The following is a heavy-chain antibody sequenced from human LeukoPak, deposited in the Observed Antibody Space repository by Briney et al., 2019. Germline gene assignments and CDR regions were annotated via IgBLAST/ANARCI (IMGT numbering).Heavy chain of an antibody. D-gene: IGHD3-3*01. CDR3: ATPSADLYDLENAFDI. CDR2: INPNSGGT. CDR1: GYTFTGYY. J-gene: IGHJ3*02. Sequence: GASVKVSCKASGYTFTGYYMHWVRQAPGQGLEWMGWINPNSGGTNYAQKFQGRVTMTRDTSISTAYMELSRLRSDDTAVYYCATPSADLYDLENAFDIWGQGTMVTVSS. V-gene: IGHV1-2*02.